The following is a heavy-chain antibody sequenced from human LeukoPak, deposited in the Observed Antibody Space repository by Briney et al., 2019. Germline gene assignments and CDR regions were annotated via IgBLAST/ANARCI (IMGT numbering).Heavy chain of an antibody. V-gene: IGHV3-21*01. D-gene: IGHD3-3*01. Sequence: GGSLRLSCAASGFTFSSYSMNWVRQAPGKGLEWVSSISSSSSYIYYADSVKGRFTISRDNAKNSLYLRMNSLRAEDTAVYYCASLGFGVDYYYYGMDVWGQGTTVTVSS. CDR2: ISSSSSYI. CDR3: ASLGFGVDYYYYGMDV. J-gene: IGHJ6*02. CDR1: GFTFSSYS.